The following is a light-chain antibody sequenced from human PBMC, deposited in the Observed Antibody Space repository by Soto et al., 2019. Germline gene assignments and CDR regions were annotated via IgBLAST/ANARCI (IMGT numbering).Light chain of an antibody. CDR2: EVS. Sequence: QSALTQPASVSGSPGQSITISCSGTSSDVGSYNLVSWFQQHPGKAPKLMIYEVSKRPSGVSNRFSGSKSGNTASLTISGLQAEDEVNYYSSSYGGNTIYWVFGGGTKLTVL. CDR1: SSDVGSYNL. V-gene: IGLV2-23*02. J-gene: IGLJ3*02. CDR3: SSYGGNTIYWV.